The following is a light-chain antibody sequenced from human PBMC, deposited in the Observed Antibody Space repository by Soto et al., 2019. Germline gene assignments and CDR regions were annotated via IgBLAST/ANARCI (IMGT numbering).Light chain of an antibody. CDR1: QTLSSRH. CDR3: QQYGYSRT. V-gene: IGKV3-20*01. Sequence: VLTQSPGTLSFSPGERATLSCRASQTLSSRHLAWYQQKPGQAPRLLIYGSSSRATDIPDRFSGSGSGTDFTLTISTLEPEDLAIYYCQQYGYSRTFGQGNKVEIX. J-gene: IGKJ1*01. CDR2: GSS.